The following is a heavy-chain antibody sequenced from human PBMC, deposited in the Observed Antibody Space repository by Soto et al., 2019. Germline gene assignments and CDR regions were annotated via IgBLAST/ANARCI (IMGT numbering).Heavy chain of an antibody. Sequence: QVQLQESGPGLVKPSQTLSLTCTVSGGSISSGGYYWSWIRQHPGKGLEWIGYIYYSGSTYYNPSLTSRVTISVDTSKNPFSLKLSSVTAADTAVYYCARDLAAAGTGFWFDPWGQGTLVTVSS. CDR1: GGSISSGGYY. V-gene: IGHV4-31*03. D-gene: IGHD6-13*01. CDR3: ARDLAAAGTGFWFDP. J-gene: IGHJ5*02. CDR2: IYYSGST.